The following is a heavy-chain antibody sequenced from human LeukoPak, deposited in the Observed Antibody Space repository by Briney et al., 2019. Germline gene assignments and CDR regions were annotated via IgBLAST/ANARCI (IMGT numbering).Heavy chain of an antibody. CDR2: IYNSGTS. D-gene: IGHD2-8*02. Sequence: SETLSLTCTVSGGSISSYYWNWIRQPPGKGLEWIGGIYNSGTSNYTHSLKSRLTISIDTSKNQFSLKMSSVTAADTAVYYCARATVVYYDFDIWGQGTMVTVSS. V-gene: IGHV4-4*08. CDR3: ARATVVYYDFDI. J-gene: IGHJ3*02. CDR1: GGSISSYY.